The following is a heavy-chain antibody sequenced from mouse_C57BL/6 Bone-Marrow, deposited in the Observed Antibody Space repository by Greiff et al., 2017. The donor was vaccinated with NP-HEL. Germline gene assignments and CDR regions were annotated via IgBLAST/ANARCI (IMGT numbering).Heavy chain of an antibody. CDR2: ISSGSSTI. V-gene: IGHV5-17*01. D-gene: IGHD3-1*01. Sequence: EVKVVESGGGLVKPGGSLKLSCAASGFTFSDYGMHWVRQAPEKGLEWVAYISSGSSTIYYADTVKGRFTISRDNAKNTLFLQMTSLRSEDTAMYYCARGARDYFDYWGQGTTLTVSS. CDR1: GFTFSDYG. CDR3: ARGARDYFDY. J-gene: IGHJ2*01.